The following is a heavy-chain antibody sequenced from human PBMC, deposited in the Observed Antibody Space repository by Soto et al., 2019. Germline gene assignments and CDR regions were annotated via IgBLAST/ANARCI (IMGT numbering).Heavy chain of an antibody. Sequence: EVQLLESGGGLVQPGGSLRLSCAASGFTFSSYAMSWVRQAPGKGLEWVSAISGSGGSTYYADSVKGRFTISRDNSKNKLYLQMNSLRAEDTAVYYCAKDEGYCSSTSCYGWFDPWGQGTLVTVSS. V-gene: IGHV3-23*01. CDR2: ISGSGGST. J-gene: IGHJ5*02. D-gene: IGHD2-2*01. CDR1: GFTFSSYA. CDR3: AKDEGYCSSTSCYGWFDP.